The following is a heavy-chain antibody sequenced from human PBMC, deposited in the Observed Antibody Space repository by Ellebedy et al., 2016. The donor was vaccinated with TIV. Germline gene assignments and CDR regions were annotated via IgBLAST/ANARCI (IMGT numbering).Heavy chain of an antibody. CDR3: ASWFGELSDPAYYYGMDV. D-gene: IGHD3-10*01. CDR1: GGTFSSYA. CDR2: IIPIFGTA. Sequence: SVKVSXKASGGTFSSYAISWVRQAPGQGLEWMGGIIPIFGTANYAQKFQGRVTITADKSTSTAYMELSSLRSEDTAVYYSASWFGELSDPAYYYGMDVWGQGTTVTVSS. V-gene: IGHV1-69*06. J-gene: IGHJ6*02.